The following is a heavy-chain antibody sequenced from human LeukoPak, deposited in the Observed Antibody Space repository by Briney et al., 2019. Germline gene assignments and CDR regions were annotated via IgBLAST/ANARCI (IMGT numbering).Heavy chain of an antibody. Sequence: HAGGSLRLSCAASGFTFSSYWMHWVRHAPGKGLVWVSRINSDGSSTSYADSVKGRFTISRDNAKNTLYLQMNSLRAEDTAVYYCARDPADYYGSGSYRTLDYWGQGTLVTVSS. CDR3: ARDPADYYGSGSYRTLDY. J-gene: IGHJ4*02. CDR2: INSDGSST. CDR1: GFTFSSYW. D-gene: IGHD3-10*01. V-gene: IGHV3-74*01.